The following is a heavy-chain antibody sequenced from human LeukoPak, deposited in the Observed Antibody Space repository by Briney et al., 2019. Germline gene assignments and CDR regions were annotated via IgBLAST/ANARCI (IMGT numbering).Heavy chain of an antibody. CDR2: ISAYNGNT. CDR1: GYTFTSYG. D-gene: IGHD2-15*01. Sequence: ASVKVSCKASGYTFTSYGISWVRQAPGQGLEWMGWISAYNGNTNYAQKLQGRVTMTTDTSTSTAYMELRSLRSDDTAVYYCARALPCSGGSCYPSDYWGQGTLVTVSS. V-gene: IGHV1-18*01. J-gene: IGHJ4*02. CDR3: ARALPCSGGSCYPSDY.